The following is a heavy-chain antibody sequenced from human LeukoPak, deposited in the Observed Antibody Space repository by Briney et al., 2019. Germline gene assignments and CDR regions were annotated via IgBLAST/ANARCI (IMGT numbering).Heavy chain of an antibody. CDR2: IYYSGST. Sequence: SETLSLTCTVSGGSISSYYWSWLRQPPGEGLEWIGYIYYSGSTNYNPSLKSRVTISVDTSKNQFSLKLSSVTAADTAVYYCARDRGADLWGYYMDVWGKGTTVTVSS. D-gene: IGHD3-10*01. V-gene: IGHV4-59*01. J-gene: IGHJ6*03. CDR3: ARDRGADLWGYYMDV. CDR1: GGSISSYY.